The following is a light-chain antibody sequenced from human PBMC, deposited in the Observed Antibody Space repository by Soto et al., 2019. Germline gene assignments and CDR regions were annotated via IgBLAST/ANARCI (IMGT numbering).Light chain of an antibody. CDR2: RVS. CDR1: QSLVHSDGIAY. Sequence: DVVMTQSPLSLPVTLGQPASISCRSNQSLVHSDGIAYFSWFQQRPGQSPRRLLYRVSNRDSGVPDKFSGSGSGTNFSLKIGWVEADDVGVYYCMQGTHWPRTFGQGTKVDIK. V-gene: IGKV2-30*02. CDR3: MQGTHWPRT. J-gene: IGKJ1*01.